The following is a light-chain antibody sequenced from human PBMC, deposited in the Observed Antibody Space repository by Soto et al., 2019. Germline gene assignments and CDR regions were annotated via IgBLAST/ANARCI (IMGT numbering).Light chain of an antibody. V-gene: IGLV2-23*01. CDR1: SSDVGSYNL. Sequence: QSVLTQPASVSGSPGQSITISCTGTSSDVGSYNLVSWYQQHPGKAPKLMIYEGSKRPSGVSNRFSVSKSGNTASLTISGLQAEDEADYYCCSYAGRSTWVFGGGTKLTVL. CDR3: CSYAGRSTWV. CDR2: EGS. J-gene: IGLJ3*02.